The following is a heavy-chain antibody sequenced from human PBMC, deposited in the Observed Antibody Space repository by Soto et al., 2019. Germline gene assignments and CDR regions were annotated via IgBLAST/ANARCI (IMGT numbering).Heavy chain of an antibody. CDR1: GFTFSTYA. J-gene: IGHJ4*02. CDR2: ISGSGGST. D-gene: IGHD6-13*01. V-gene: IGHV3-23*01. CDR3: ARDLVSSWADY. Sequence: GGSLRLSCAASGFTFSTYAMSWVRQAPGKGLEWVSAISGSGGSTYYADSVKGRFTISRDNSKNTLYLQMNSLRAEDTAVYYCARDLVSSWADYWGQGTLVTVSS.